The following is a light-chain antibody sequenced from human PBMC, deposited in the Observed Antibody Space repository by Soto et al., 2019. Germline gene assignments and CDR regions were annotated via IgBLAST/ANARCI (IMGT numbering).Light chain of an antibody. V-gene: IGKV4-1*01. CDR3: QQRSNWLPIT. CDR1: QSVLLSSNNRNY. Sequence: DIVMTQSPDSLAVSLGERATINCKSSQSVLLSSNNRNYLAWYQQKPGHPPKVLIYWASTRESGVPDRFSGSGSGTDFTLTISSLQAEDVAVYYCQQRSNWLPITFGQGTRLEIK. J-gene: IGKJ5*01. CDR2: WAS.